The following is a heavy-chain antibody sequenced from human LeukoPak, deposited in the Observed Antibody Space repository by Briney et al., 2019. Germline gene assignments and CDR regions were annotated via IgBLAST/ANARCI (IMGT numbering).Heavy chain of an antibody. D-gene: IGHD2-8*01. Sequence: GGSLRLSCAASGFTFSSYSMNWVRQAPGKGLEWVSYISSSSSTIYYADSVKGRFTISRDNAKNSLYLRMNSLRAEDTAVYYCARVSVLMVYAGDWYYMDVWGKGTTVTVSS. V-gene: IGHV3-48*04. CDR2: ISSSSSTI. J-gene: IGHJ6*03. CDR3: ARVSVLMVYAGDWYYMDV. CDR1: GFTFSSYS.